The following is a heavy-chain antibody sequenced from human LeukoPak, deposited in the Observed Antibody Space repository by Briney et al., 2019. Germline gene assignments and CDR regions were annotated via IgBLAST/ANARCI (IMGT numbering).Heavy chain of an antibody. D-gene: IGHD3-10*01. CDR2: ISYDGSNK. J-gene: IGHJ4*02. V-gene: IGHV3-30*03. CDR3: ATTDPYRFGESTGY. Sequence: GGSLRLSCAASGFTFSSYGMHWVRQAPGKGLEWVAVISYDGSNKYYADSVKGRFTISRDNSKNTLYLQMNSLRAEDTAVYYCATTDPYRFGESTGYWGQGTLVTVSS. CDR1: GFTFSSYG.